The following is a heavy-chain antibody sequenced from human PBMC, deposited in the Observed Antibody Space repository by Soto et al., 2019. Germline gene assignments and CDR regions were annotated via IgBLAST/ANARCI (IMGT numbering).Heavy chain of an antibody. V-gene: IGHV3-30-3*01. CDR1: GFTFSSYA. J-gene: IGHJ3*02. CDR2: ISYDGSNK. CDR3: ARDQGGLQSAFDI. D-gene: IGHD4-4*01. Sequence: PGGSLRLSCAASGFTFSSYAMHWVRQAPGKGLEWVAVISYDGSNKYYADSVKGRFTISRDNSKNTLYLQMNSLRAEDTAVYYCARDQGGLQSAFDIWGQGTMVTVSS.